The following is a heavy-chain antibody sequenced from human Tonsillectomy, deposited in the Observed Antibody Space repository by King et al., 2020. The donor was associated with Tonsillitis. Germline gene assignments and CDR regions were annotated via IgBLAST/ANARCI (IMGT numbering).Heavy chain of an antibody. D-gene: IGHD6-19*01. CDR1: GLTVSSNF. Sequence: VQLVESGGGVIQPGGSLRLSCEASGLTVSSNFMTWVRQAPGKGLEWVSVILGGGDTTYYADSVKGRVTISRDNSKNTLYLQLNSLRAEDTALYYCARVWPSRGWPHYFDYWGQGTPVTVSS. CDR3: ARVWPSRGWPHYFDY. CDR2: ILGGGDTT. V-gene: IGHV3-53*01. J-gene: IGHJ4*02.